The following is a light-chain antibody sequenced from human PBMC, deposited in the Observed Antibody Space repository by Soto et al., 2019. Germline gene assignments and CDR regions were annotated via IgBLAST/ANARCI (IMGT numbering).Light chain of an antibody. CDR2: GAS. Sequence: EIALTQSPGTLSLSPGARAALSGLASQSVTSAYLAWYQQKPGQAPRLLIYGASSRAAGIPDRFSGSGSGTDFTLAIGRLEPEDFAVYYCQQYGRSPWTFGQGTKVDIK. J-gene: IGKJ1*01. CDR1: QSVTSAY. CDR3: QQYGRSPWT. V-gene: IGKV3-20*01.